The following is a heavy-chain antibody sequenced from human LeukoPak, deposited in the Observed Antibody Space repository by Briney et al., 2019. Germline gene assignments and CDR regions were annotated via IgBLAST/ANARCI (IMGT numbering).Heavy chain of an antibody. V-gene: IGHV3-9*01. CDR3: ANSRAVAGKFDY. J-gene: IGHJ4*02. D-gene: IGHD6-19*01. CDR1: GFTFDDYA. Sequence: GGSLRLSCAASGFTFDDYAMHWVRQAPGKGLEWVSGISWNSGSIGYADSVKGRFTISRDNAKNSLYLQMNSLRAEDTALHYCANSRAVAGKFDYWGQGTLVTVSS. CDR2: ISWNSGSI.